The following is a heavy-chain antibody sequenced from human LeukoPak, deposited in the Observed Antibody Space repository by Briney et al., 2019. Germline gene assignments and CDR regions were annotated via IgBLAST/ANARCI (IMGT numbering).Heavy chain of an antibody. D-gene: IGHD5-12*01. CDR2: IYYSGST. J-gene: IGHJ4*02. CDR3: ARGLVATNIFDY. CDR1: GGSISSGDYY. Sequence: SETLSLTCTVSGGSISSGDYYWSWIRQPPGRGLEWIGYIYYSGSTYYNPSLKSRVTMSVDTSKNQFSLKLSSVTAADTAVYYCARGLVATNIFDYWGQGTLVTVSS. V-gene: IGHV4-30-4*01.